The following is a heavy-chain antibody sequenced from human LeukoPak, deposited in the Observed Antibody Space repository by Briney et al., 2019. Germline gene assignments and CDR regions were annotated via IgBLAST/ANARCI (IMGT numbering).Heavy chain of an antibody. J-gene: IGHJ5*02. CDR3: ARGHILYSPWFDP. D-gene: IGHD2-15*01. CDR2: IYYSGST. V-gene: IGHV4-59*12. CDR1: GGSISSYY. Sequence: SETLSLTCTVSGGSISSYYWSWIRQPPGKGLEWIGYIYYSGSTNYNPSLKSRVTISVDTSKNQFSLKLSSVTAADTAVYYCARGHILYSPWFDPWGQGTLVTVSS.